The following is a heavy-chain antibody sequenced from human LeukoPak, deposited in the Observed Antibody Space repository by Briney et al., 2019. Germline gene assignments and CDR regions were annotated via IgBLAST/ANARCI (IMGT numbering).Heavy chain of an antibody. CDR2: ISASNGNT. D-gene: IGHD3-3*01. V-gene: IGHV1-18*01. CDR3: ARDGGSYDFWSGYSPYYYYYMDV. Sequence: ASVKVSCKASGYTFTSYGISWVRQAPGQGLEWMGWISASNGNTNYAQKLQGRVTMTTDTSTSTAYMELRSLRSDDTAVYYCARDGGSYDFWSGYSPYYYYYMDVWGKGTTVTVSS. CDR1: GYTFTSYG. J-gene: IGHJ6*03.